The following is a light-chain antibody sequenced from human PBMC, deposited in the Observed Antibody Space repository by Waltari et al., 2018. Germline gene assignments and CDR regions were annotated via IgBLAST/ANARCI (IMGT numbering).Light chain of an antibody. CDR3: QTWGTGPV. CDR1: RGHSSYA. Sequence: QLVLTQSPSASASLGASVKLTCTLSRGHSSYAIAWHQQQPEKGPRYLMKLNSDGSHSKGDGIPDRFSGSSSGAERYLTISSLQSEDEADYYCQTWGTGPVFGGGTKLTVL. J-gene: IGLJ2*01. V-gene: IGLV4-69*01. CDR2: LNSDGSH.